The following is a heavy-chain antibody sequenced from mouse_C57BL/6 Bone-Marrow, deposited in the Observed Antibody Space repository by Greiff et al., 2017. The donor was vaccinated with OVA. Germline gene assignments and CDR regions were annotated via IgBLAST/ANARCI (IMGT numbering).Heavy chain of an antibody. Sequence: QVQLQQPGAELVKPGASVKVSCKASGYTFTSYWMHWVKQRPGQGLEWIGRIHPSDSDTNYNQKFKGKATLTVDKSSSTAYMQLSSLTSDDSAVYYCAITTVVAPPYYYAMDYWGQGTSLTVSS. J-gene: IGHJ4*01. CDR3: AITTVVAPPYYYAMDY. CDR2: IHPSDSDT. V-gene: IGHV1-74*01. CDR1: GYTFTSYW. D-gene: IGHD1-1*01.